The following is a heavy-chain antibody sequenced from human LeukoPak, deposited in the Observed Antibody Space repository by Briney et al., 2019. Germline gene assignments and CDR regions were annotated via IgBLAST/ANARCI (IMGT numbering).Heavy chain of an antibody. CDR2: MSGGST. J-gene: IGHJ6*03. CDR1: GFTVSSNE. Sequence: GGSLRLSCAASGFTVSSNEMSWVRQALGKGPEWVSSMSGGSTDYADSRKGRFTISRDNSKNTLYLQMNSLRAEDTAVYYCARDAVRYVANYYMDVWGKGTTVTVSS. CDR3: ARDAVRYVANYYMDV. D-gene: IGHD2-8*01. V-gene: IGHV3-38-3*01.